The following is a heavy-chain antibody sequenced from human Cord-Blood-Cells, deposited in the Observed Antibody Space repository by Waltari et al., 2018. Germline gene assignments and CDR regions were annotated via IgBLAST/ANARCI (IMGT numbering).Heavy chain of an antibody. V-gene: IGHV4-34*01. D-gene: IGHD6-19*01. J-gene: IGHJ4*02. CDR1: GGSFSGYY. CDR3: ARAIGSSGWYFDY. Sequence: QVQLQQWGAGLLKPSETLSLTCAVYGGSFSGYYWSWIRQPPGKGLEWIGEIKQSGSTNYTRSIKSRVTISVDRSQNQFALKLSSVTAADTAVYDCARAIGSSGWYFDYWSQVTLVTVSS. CDR2: IKQSGST.